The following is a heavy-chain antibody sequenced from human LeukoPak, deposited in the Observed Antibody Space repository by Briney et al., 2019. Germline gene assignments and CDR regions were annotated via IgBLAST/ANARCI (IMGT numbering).Heavy chain of an antibody. CDR3: ARDFAVRDFWSGYYTSYFDY. D-gene: IGHD3-3*01. Sequence: PGGSLRLSCAASGFTFSSYGMHWVRQAPGKGLEWVANIKQDGSEKYYVDSVKGRFTISRDNAKNSLYLQMNSLRAEDTAVYYCARDFAVRDFWSGYYTSYFDYWGQGTLVTVSS. CDR2: IKQDGSEK. J-gene: IGHJ4*02. CDR1: GFTFSSYG. V-gene: IGHV3-7*01.